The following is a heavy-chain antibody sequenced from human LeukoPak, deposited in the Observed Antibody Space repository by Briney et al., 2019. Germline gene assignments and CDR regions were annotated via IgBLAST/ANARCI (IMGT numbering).Heavy chain of an antibody. Sequence: ASVKVSCKASGFTFTSSAVQWVRQARGQRLEWIGWIVVGSGNTNYAQKFQERVTITRDMSTSTAYMELSSLRSEDTAVYYCAADRDRLYAFDIWGQGTMVTVSS. CDR3: AADRDRLYAFDI. CDR2: IVVGSGNT. CDR1: GFTFTSSA. J-gene: IGHJ3*02. D-gene: IGHD2-2*01. V-gene: IGHV1-58*01.